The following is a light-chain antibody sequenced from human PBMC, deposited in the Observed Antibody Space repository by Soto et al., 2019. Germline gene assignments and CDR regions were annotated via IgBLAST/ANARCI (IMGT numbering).Light chain of an antibody. J-gene: IGKJ1*01. CDR3: QQYGSSPT. Sequence: EIVLTQSPGTLSLSPGERATLSCRASQSVRSSYLAWYQQKPGQSPRLLIYDASNRATGIPDRFSGSGSGTDFTLAISRLEPEDFALYYCQQYGSSPTFGQGIKVEIK. CDR1: QSVRSSY. CDR2: DAS. V-gene: IGKV3-20*01.